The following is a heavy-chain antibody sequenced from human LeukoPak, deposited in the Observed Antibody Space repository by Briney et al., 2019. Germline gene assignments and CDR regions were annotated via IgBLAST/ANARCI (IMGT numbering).Heavy chain of an antibody. Sequence: GGSLRLSCTASGFTFSNYWIHWVRQVPGEGLMWVSRITYDGSITTYADSVKGRFTLSRDNTKNTVHLQMNSLRADDTALYFCTRASHDWPIDYWGQGTLVIVS. CDR3: TRASHDWPIDY. CDR1: GFTFSNYW. V-gene: IGHV3-74*01. D-gene: IGHD3-9*01. CDR2: ITYDGSIT. J-gene: IGHJ4*02.